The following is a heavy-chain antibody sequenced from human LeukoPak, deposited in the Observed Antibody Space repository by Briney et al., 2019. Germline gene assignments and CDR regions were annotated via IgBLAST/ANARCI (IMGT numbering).Heavy chain of an antibody. CDR1: GVSFSSYN. CDR3: AREIYDSSGFNFDY. J-gene: IGHJ4*02. CDR2: IYTSGST. Sequence: SGTLSLTCAASGVSFSSYNRSWIRQPPGKGLEWIGRIYTSGSTNYNPSLKSRVTISVDKSKNQFSLKLSSVTAADTAVYYCAREIYDSSGFNFDYWGQGTLVTVSS. D-gene: IGHD3-22*01. V-gene: IGHV4-4*07.